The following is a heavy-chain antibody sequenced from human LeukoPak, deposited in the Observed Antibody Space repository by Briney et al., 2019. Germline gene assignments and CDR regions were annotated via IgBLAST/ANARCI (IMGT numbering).Heavy chain of an antibody. CDR3: ARKTRRWFGELQSSWFDP. CDR1: GGSISSSNW. Sequence: PSETLSLTCAVSGGSISSSNWWSWVRQPPGKGLEWIGEISRSGSTNSNPSLKRRVTISVDTSKNQFSLKLSSVTAADTAVYYCARKTRRWFGELQSSWFDPWGQGTLVTVSS. J-gene: IGHJ5*02. V-gene: IGHV4-4*02. D-gene: IGHD3-10*01. CDR2: ISRSGST.